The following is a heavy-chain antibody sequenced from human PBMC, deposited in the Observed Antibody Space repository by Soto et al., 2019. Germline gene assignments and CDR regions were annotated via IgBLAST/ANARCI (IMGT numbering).Heavy chain of an antibody. CDR2: VYYTGTT. V-gene: IGHV4-59*01. CDR3: ARDLAAVPRAFDY. J-gene: IGHJ4*02. Sequence: SETLSLTCTVSGGSISSYFYIWVRQPPGKGLEWIGSVYYTGTTDYNPSLKSRATISVDTSKTQFSLNLRSVTAADTAVYYCARDLAAVPRAFDYWGRGTLVTVSS. D-gene: IGHD6-13*01. CDR1: GGSISSYF.